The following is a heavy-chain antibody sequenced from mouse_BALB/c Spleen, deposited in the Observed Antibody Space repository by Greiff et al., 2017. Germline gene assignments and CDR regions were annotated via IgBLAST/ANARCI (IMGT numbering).Heavy chain of an antibody. D-gene: IGHD2-4*01. CDR1: GYSITSGYY. J-gene: IGHJ3*01. CDR3: AREIYDYGVAY. CDR2: ISYDGSN. V-gene: IGHV3-6*02. Sequence: EVKLQESGPGLVKPSQSLSLTCSVTGYSITSGYYWNWIRQFPGNKLEWMGYISYDGSNNYNPSLKNRSTITRDTSKNQFFLKLNSVTTEDTATYYCAREIYDYGVAYWGQGTLVTVSA.